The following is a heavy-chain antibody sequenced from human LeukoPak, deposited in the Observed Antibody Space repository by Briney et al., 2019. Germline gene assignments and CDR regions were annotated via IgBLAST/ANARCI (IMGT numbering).Heavy chain of an antibody. Sequence: GGSLRLSCEASGFTFEDYAMTWVRQAPGKGLEWVSGISWSGGSTGYGDSVKGQFTISRDNAKKSLYLQMNSVRAEDTALYYCAKYSFDRVYYFDSWGQGPLVTASS. CDR1: GFTFEDYA. CDR2: ISWSGGST. D-gene: IGHD3-22*01. J-gene: IGHJ4*02. CDR3: AKYSFDRVYYFDS. V-gene: IGHV3-20*04.